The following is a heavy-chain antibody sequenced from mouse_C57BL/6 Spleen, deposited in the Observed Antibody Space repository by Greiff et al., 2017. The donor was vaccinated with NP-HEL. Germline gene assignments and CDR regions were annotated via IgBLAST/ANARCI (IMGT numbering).Heavy chain of an antibody. D-gene: IGHD2-4*01. Sequence: QVQLQQSGAELARPGASVKLSCKASGYTFTSYGISWVKQRTGQGLEWIGEIYPRSGNTYYNEKFKGKATLTADKSSSTAYMELRSLTSEDSAVYFWARGGIGGTNDYDGKNFDDWGKGTTLTVSS. CDR1: GYTFTSYG. CDR2: IYPRSGNT. J-gene: IGHJ2*01. V-gene: IGHV1-81*01. CDR3: ARGGIGGTNDYDGKNFDD.